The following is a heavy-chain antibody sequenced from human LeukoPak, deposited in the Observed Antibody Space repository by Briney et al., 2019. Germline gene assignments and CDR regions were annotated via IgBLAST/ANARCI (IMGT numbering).Heavy chain of an antibody. Sequence: ASVKVSCKASGYTFTGYYMYWVRQAPGQGLEWMGWINPNSGDTNYAQKFQGRVTMTRDTSISTAYMELTRLRSDDTAVYYCARATIDWNYDYWGQGTLVTVSS. D-gene: IGHD1-7*01. CDR1: GYTFTGYY. CDR2: INPNSGDT. V-gene: IGHV1-2*02. CDR3: ARATIDWNYDY. J-gene: IGHJ4*02.